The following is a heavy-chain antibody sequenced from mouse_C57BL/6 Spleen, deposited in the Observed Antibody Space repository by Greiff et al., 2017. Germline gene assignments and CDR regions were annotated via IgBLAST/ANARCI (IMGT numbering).Heavy chain of an antibody. D-gene: IGHD1-1*01. CDR2: IYPGSGST. V-gene: IGHV1-55*01. Sequence: QVQLQQPGAELVKPGASVKMSCKASGYTFTSYWITWVKQRPGQGLEWIGDIYPGSGSTNYNEKFKSKATLTVDTSSSTAYMQLSSLTSEDSAVYYCASRSTYYGSSYDAMDYWGQGTSVTVSS. CDR1: GYTFTSYW. J-gene: IGHJ4*01. CDR3: ASRSTYYGSSYDAMDY.